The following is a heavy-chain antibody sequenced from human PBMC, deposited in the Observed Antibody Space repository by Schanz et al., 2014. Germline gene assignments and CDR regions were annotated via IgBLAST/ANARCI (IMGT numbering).Heavy chain of an antibody. D-gene: IGHD2-2*01. V-gene: IGHV3-30*18. CDR1: GFTFSSYG. CDR2: MSYDGSIK. CDR3: AKDSTHIDIVLVPTAIDY. J-gene: IGHJ4*02. Sequence: QVQLVESGGGVVQPGRSLRLSCAASGFTFSSYGMHWVRQAPGTGLEWVAAMSYDGSIKYYGDSVKGRFTISRDNSKNTLYRHMNTLRSEDTAVYYCAKDSTHIDIVLVPTAIDYWGQGTLVTVSS.